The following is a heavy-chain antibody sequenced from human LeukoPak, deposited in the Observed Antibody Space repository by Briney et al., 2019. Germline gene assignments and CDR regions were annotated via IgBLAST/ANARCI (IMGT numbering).Heavy chain of an antibody. Sequence: SESLSLTCTVSGGSISSHYWSWIRQPPGKGLEWIGYIYYSGSTTYTPSLKSRVTISLDTSKNQFSLKLSSVTAADTAVYYCARFKYDFWSGSRSYYFYGMDVWGQGTTVTVSS. CDR1: GGSISSHY. CDR3: ARFKYDFWSGSRSYYFYGMDV. V-gene: IGHV4-59*08. CDR2: IYYSGST. J-gene: IGHJ6*02. D-gene: IGHD3-3*01.